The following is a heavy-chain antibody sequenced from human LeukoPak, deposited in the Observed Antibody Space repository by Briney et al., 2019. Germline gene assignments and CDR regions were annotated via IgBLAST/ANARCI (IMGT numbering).Heavy chain of an antibody. Sequence: GGSLRLSCAACGFTFSSYDMHWVRQATGKGLEWVSYISSSGSTIYYADSVKGRFTISRDNAKNSLYLQMNSLRAEDTAVYYCAELGITMIGGVWGKGTTVTISS. CDR1: GFTFSSYD. J-gene: IGHJ6*04. V-gene: IGHV3-48*03. CDR2: ISSSGSTI. CDR3: AELGITMIGGV. D-gene: IGHD3-10*02.